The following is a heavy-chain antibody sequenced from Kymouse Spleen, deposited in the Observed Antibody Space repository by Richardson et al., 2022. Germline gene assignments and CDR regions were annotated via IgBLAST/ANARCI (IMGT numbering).Heavy chain of an antibody. CDR2: IGTAGDT. CDR3: ARDRGIAARPYFDY. CDR1: GFTFSSYD. J-gene: IGHJ4*02. V-gene: IGHV3-13*01. D-gene: IGHD6-6*01. Sequence: EVQLVESGGGLVQPGGSLRLSCAASGFTFSSYDMHWVRQATGKGLEWVSAIGTAGDTYYPGSVKGRFTISRENAKNSLYLQMNSLRAGDTAVYYCARDRGIAARPYFDYWGQGTLVTVSS.